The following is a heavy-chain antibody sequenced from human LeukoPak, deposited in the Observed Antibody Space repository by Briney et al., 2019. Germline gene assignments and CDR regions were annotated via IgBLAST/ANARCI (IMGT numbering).Heavy chain of an antibody. CDR2: IWYDGSNK. Sequence: GRSLRLSCAASGFTFSSYGMHWVRQAPGKGLEWVAVIWYDGSNKYYADSVKGRFTISRDNSKNTLYLQMNSLRAEDTAVYYCARVGMVRGVIDYWGQGTLVTVSS. V-gene: IGHV3-33*01. J-gene: IGHJ4*02. CDR1: GFTFSSYG. D-gene: IGHD3-10*01. CDR3: ARVGMVRGVIDY.